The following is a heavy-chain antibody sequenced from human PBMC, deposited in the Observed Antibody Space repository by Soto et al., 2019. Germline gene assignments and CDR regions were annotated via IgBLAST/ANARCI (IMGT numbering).Heavy chain of an antibody. CDR3: AKARLNWNYDDYFDY. CDR1: GFTFSSYA. D-gene: IGHD1-7*01. Sequence: PGGSLRLSCAASGFTFSSYAMSWVRQAPGKGLERVSAISGSGGSTYYADSVKGRFTISRDNSKNTLYLQMNSLRAEDTAVYYCAKARLNWNYDDYFDYWGQGTLVTVSS. V-gene: IGHV3-23*01. J-gene: IGHJ4*02. CDR2: ISGSGGST.